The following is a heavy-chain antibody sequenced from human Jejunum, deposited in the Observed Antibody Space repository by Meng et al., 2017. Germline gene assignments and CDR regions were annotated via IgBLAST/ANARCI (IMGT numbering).Heavy chain of an antibody. J-gene: IGHJ5*02. V-gene: IGHV1-69*01. CDR3: AKSITASYNWFDP. D-gene: IGHD1-14*01. Sequence: QVPLVQSGAEVKKPGSAVKVSCKASGGIFSTFAFNWVRQAPGQGLEWMGVIIPLYGTTKYAQQFQGRVTITADESTTTVYMEVGSLTSEDTAVYYCAKSITASYNWFDPWGQGALVTVSS. CDR2: IIPLYGTT. CDR1: GGIFSTFA.